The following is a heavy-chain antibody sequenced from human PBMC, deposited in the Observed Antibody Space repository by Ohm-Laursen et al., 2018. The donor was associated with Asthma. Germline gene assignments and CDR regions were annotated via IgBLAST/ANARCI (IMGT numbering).Heavy chain of an antibody. CDR1: GATFSSSS. Sequence: GASVKVSCNASGATFSSSSINWVRQAPGQGLEWMGGIIPIFATANYAQKFQGRVTITADESTSTVYMEVSSLRSEDTAVYYCSKCGGSCYRSSYNWFDSWGQGTLVTVSS. CDR2: IIPIFATA. V-gene: IGHV1-69*13. D-gene: IGHD3-16*02. CDR3: SKCGGSCYRSSYNWFDS. J-gene: IGHJ5*01.